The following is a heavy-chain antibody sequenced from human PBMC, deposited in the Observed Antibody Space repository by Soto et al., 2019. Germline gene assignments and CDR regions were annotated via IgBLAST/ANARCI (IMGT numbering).Heavy chain of an antibody. CDR3: AKLELPDFSP. CDR1: GFTFSSYG. J-gene: IGHJ5*02. V-gene: IGHV3-30*18. CDR2: ISYDGSNK. Sequence: GGSLSLSCAASGFTFSSYGMHWVRQAPGKGLEWVAVISYDGSNKYYADSVKGRFTISRDNSKNTLYLQMNSLRAEDTAVYYCAKLELPDFSPWGQGTLVTVSS. D-gene: IGHD1-7*01.